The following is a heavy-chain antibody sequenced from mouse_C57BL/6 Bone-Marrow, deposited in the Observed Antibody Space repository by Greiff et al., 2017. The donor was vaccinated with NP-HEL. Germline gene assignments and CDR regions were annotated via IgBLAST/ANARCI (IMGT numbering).Heavy chain of an antibody. CDR2: IRLKSDNYAT. Sequence: EVKLQESGGGLVQPGGSMKLSCVASGFTFSNYWMNWVRQSPEKGLEWVAQIRLKSDNYATHYAESVKGRFTISRDDSKSSVYLQMNNLRAEDTGIYYCTGGYYGSSGRFYFDYWGQGTTLTVSS. J-gene: IGHJ2*01. CDR1: GFTFSNYW. D-gene: IGHD1-1*01. CDR3: TGGYYGSSGRFYFDY. V-gene: IGHV6-3*01.